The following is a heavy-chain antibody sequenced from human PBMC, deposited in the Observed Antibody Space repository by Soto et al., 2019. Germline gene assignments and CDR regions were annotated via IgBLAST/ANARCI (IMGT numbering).Heavy chain of an antibody. CDR3: ARGIGYSSGWRYLTTEYYYYGMDV. CDR1: GYTFTGYY. J-gene: IGHJ6*02. V-gene: IGHV1-2*04. D-gene: IGHD6-19*01. Sequence: GASVKVSCKASGYTFTGYYMHWVRQAPGQGLEWMGWINPNSGGTNYAQKFQGWVTMTRDTSISTAYIELSRLRSDDTAVYYCARGIGYSSGWRYLTTEYYYYGMDVWGQGTTVTVSS. CDR2: INPNSGGT.